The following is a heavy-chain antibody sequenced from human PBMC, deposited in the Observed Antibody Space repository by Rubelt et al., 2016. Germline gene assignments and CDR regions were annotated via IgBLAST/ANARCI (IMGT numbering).Heavy chain of an antibody. D-gene: IGHD1-7*01. J-gene: IGHJ5*02. CDR3: ARDTWNYVA. CDR1: GFSISTSDI. Sequence: VQLVESGGGLVQPGGSLRLSCEVSGFSISTSDIHWVRQAPGKRLEWIGEIYHSGSTNYNPSLKSRVTISVDKSKNQFSLKLSSVTAADTAVYYCARDTWNYVAWGQGTLVTVSS. CDR2: IYHSGST. V-gene: IGHV4-4*02.